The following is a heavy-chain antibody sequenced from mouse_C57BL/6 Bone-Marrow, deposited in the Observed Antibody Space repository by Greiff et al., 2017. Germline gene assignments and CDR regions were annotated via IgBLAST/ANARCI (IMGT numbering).Heavy chain of an antibody. CDR1: GFTFSDYG. V-gene: IGHV5-17*01. J-gene: IGHJ1*03. Sequence: EVKVVESGGGLVKPGGSLKLSCAASGFTFSDYGMHWVRQAPEKGLEWVAYISSGSSTNYYADTVKGRFTISRDNAKNTLFLQMTSLRSEDTAMYYCARWLLRWYFDVWGTGTTVTVSS. CDR2: ISSGSSTN. D-gene: IGHD2-3*01. CDR3: ARWLLRWYFDV.